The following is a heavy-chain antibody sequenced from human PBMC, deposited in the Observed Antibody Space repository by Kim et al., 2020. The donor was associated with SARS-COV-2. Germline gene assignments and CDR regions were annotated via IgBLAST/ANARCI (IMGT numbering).Heavy chain of an antibody. J-gene: IGHJ4*02. D-gene: IGHD3-10*01. V-gene: IGHV3-53*01. CDR2: IYSGGST. Sequence: GGSLRLSCAASGFTVSSNYMSWVRQAPGKGLEWVSVIYSGGSTYYADSVKGRFTISRDNSKNTLYLQMNSLRAEDTAVYYCARGFEEDGSGFYFDYWGQGTLVTVSS. CDR1: GFTVSSNY. CDR3: ARGFEEDGSGFYFDY.